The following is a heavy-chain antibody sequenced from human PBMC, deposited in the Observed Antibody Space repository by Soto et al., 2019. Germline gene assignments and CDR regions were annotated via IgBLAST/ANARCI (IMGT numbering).Heavy chain of an antibody. Sequence: WETLSLTCTVSGGSISSYYWSWIRQPPGKGLEWIGYIYYSGSTNYNPSLKSRVTISVDTSKNQFSLKLSSVTAADTAVYYCATGDSSGYYYVRYFDYWGQGTLVTVSS. J-gene: IGHJ4*02. CDR3: ATGDSSGYYYVRYFDY. D-gene: IGHD3-22*01. CDR1: GGSISSYY. CDR2: IYYSGST. V-gene: IGHV4-59*12.